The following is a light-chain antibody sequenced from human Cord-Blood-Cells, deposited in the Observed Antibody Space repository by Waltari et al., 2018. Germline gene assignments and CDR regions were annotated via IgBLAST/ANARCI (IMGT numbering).Light chain of an antibody. CDR2: GAS. Sequence: EIVLTQSPVTLSLSPVESAHLSCRASQSVSSSYLAWYQQKPGQARRLLIYGASSRATGIPDRFSGSGSGTDFTLTFSRLEPEDFGVDCCEQYGSSPLTFGGGTKVEIK. J-gene: IGKJ4*01. V-gene: IGKV3-20*01. CDR3: EQYGSSPLT. CDR1: QSVSSSY.